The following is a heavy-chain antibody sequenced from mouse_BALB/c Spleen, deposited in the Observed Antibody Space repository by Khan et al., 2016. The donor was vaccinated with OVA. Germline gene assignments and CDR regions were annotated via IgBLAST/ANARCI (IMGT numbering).Heavy chain of an antibody. CDR2: INPATDYT. CDR1: GYTFTSYW. CDR3: VNHGSNYAWFTY. V-gene: IGHV1-7*01. Sequence: QVQLKESGAELAKPGASVKMSCKASGYTFTSYWMHWVKQRPGQGLEWIGYINPATDYTEYNQKFKNKATLTADKSSSTAYMQLSSLTSEDSAVYYCVNHGSNYAWFTYWGQGTPVTVSA. D-gene: IGHD1-1*01. J-gene: IGHJ3*01.